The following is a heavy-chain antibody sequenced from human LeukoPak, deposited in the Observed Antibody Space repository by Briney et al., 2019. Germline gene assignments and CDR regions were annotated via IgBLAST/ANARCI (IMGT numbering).Heavy chain of an antibody. CDR3: AKDTYYYDSSGYSGY. CDR2: IRYDGSNK. J-gene: IGHJ4*02. CDR1: GFTFSSYG. V-gene: IGHV3-30*02. Sequence: GGSLRLSCAASGFTFSSYGMHWVRQAPGKGVEGVAFIRYDGSNKYYADSVKGRFTISRDNSKNTLYLQMNSLRAEDTAVYYCAKDTYYYDSSGYSGYWGQGTLVTVSS. D-gene: IGHD3-22*01.